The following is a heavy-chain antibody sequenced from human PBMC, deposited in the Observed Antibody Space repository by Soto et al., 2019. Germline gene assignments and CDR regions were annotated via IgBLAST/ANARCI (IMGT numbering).Heavy chain of an antibody. D-gene: IGHD3-3*01. V-gene: IGHV4-31*03. CDR1: GGSISSGDYY. J-gene: IGHJ5*02. CDR3: ARWWSGSRQGFDP. CDR2: IYYSGST. Sequence: QVQLQESGPGLVKPSQTLSLTCTVSGGSISSGDYYWSWIRQHPGKGLEWIGYIYYSGSTYYNPSLTSRVTSSVDTSKNQFSLKLSSVPAADRAVYYCARWWSGSRQGFDPWGQGTLVTVSS.